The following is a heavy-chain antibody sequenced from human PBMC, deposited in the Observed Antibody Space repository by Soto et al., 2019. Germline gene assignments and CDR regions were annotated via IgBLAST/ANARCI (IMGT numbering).Heavy chain of an antibody. V-gene: IGHV1-18*01. D-gene: IGHD2-2*01. CDR2: ISLYSDGT. CDR3: ARVVPGAESWFGP. J-gene: IGHJ5*02. CDR1: GYTFSNYG. Sequence: QVQLVQSGGEVKRPGASVKVSCKTSGYTFSNYGITWVRQAPGQPLEWLGWISLYSDGTIYAQKVQGRVSMTTDTSTTTAYMELRSLRSDDTAVYYCARVVPGAESWFGPWGQGTLFTVSS.